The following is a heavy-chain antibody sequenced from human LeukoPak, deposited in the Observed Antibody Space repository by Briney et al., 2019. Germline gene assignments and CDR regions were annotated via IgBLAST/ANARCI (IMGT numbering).Heavy chain of an antibody. Sequence: ASVKVSCKASGYTFTSYDINWVRQATGQGLEWMGWMNPNSGNTGYAQKFQGRVTMTRNTSISTAYMELSSLRSEDTAVYYCARAWYYYDSSGYLLDAFDIWGQGTMVTASS. CDR3: ARAWYYYDSSGYLLDAFDI. D-gene: IGHD3-22*01. CDR2: MNPNSGNT. J-gene: IGHJ3*02. V-gene: IGHV1-8*01. CDR1: GYTFTSYD.